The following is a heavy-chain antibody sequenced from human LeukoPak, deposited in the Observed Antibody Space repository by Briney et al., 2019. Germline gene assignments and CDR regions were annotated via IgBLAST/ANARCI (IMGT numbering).Heavy chain of an antibody. CDR3: ARDLGGDYVDWFDP. D-gene: IGHD4-17*01. CDR1: GGTFSSYA. CDR2: IIPIFGTA. J-gene: IGHJ5*02. Sequence: GASVKVSCKASGGTFSSYAISWVRQAPGQGLEWMGRIIPIFGTANYAQKFQGRVTITTDESTSTAYMELSSLRSEDTAVYYCARDLGGDYVDWFDPWGQGTLLTASS. V-gene: IGHV1-69*05.